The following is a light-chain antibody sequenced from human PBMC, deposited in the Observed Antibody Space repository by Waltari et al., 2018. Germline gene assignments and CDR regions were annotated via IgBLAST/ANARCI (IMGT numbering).Light chain of an antibody. J-gene: IGKJ4*01. Sequence: EIVMTQSPATLSLSAAERATLSCRASQSVTNNLAWYQQKPGQAPRLLIYRASTRATSIPARISGSGSGTEFTLTISSLQSEDFAFYYCQQYNNWPLTFGGGTKVEIK. CDR2: RAS. V-gene: IGKV3-15*01. CDR1: QSVTNN. CDR3: QQYNNWPLT.